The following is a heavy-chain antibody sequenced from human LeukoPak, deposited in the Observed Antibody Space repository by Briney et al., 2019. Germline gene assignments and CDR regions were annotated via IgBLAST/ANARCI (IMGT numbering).Heavy chain of an antibody. V-gene: IGHV3-53*01. Sequence: GGSLRLSCAASGFTVSSNYMSWVRQAPGKGLEWVSVIYSGGNTYYADSVKGRFTISRGNSKNTLYLQMSSLRAEDTAVYYCARESGDRGLDYWGQGTLVTVSS. CDR2: IYSGGNT. J-gene: IGHJ4*02. CDR3: ARESGDRGLDY. CDR1: GFTVSSNY. D-gene: IGHD1-26*01.